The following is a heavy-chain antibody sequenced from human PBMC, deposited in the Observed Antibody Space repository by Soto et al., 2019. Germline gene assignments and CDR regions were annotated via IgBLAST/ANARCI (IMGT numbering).Heavy chain of an antibody. CDR1: GFTFSSYS. CDR2: ISTTSSAI. CDR3: ARDGGGNYYGVDY. D-gene: IGHD1-26*01. J-gene: IGHJ4*02. V-gene: IGHV3-48*02. Sequence: EVQLVESGGGLVQPGGSLRLSCAASGFTFSSYSMNWVRQAPGKGLEWVSYISTTSSAIYYADSVKGRFTISRDNAKNSLFLQMNSLRDEDTAVYFCARDGGGNYYGVDYWGQGTLVTVSS.